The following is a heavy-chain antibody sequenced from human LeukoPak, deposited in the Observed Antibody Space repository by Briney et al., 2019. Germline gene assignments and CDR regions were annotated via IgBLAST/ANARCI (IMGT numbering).Heavy chain of an antibody. Sequence: SETLSLTCAVSGGSISSNNWWGWVRQPPGKGLEWIGYIYYSGSTNYNPSLKSRVTISVDTSKNQFSLKLSSVTAADTAVYYCARYSYGFGAFDIWGQGTMVTVSS. CDR2: IYYSGST. CDR3: ARYSYGFGAFDI. CDR1: GGSISSNNW. D-gene: IGHD5-18*01. V-gene: IGHV4-4*02. J-gene: IGHJ3*02.